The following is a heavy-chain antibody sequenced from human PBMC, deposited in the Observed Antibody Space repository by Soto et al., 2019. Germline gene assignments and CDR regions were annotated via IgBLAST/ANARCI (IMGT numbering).Heavy chain of an antibody. CDR1: GGTFSSHA. V-gene: IGHV1-69*13. CDR3: GSVGYCSSTNCLFYYYHYGMDV. CDR2: IIPIFGTT. D-gene: IGHD2-2*03. J-gene: IGHJ6*02. Sequence: SVKVSCKASGGTFSSHAISWVRQAPGRGLEWMGGIIPIFGTTNYAQNFRARVTITADESTSTAYMELSSLTSADTAVYYCGSVGYCSSTNCLFYYYHYGMDVWGQGTTVTVSS.